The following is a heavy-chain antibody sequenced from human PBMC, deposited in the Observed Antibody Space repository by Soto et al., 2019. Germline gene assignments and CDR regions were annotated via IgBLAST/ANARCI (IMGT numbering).Heavy chain of an antibody. Sequence: SETLSLTCAVSGVSLRSSNFWSWVRPPPGKGLEWIGEIYHSGSTNYNPSLMSRVTISVDKSKNQFSLKLSSVTAADTAVYYCARSGGSSWYGGIDYWGQGTLVTVSS. CDR3: ARSGGSSWYGGIDY. CDR1: GVSLRSSNF. CDR2: IYHSGST. V-gene: IGHV4-4*02. D-gene: IGHD6-13*01. J-gene: IGHJ4*02.